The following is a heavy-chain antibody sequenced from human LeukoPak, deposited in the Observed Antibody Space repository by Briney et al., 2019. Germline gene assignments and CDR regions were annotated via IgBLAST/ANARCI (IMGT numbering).Heavy chain of an antibody. J-gene: IGHJ4*02. CDR3: ARGGYSSGWYHYY. Sequence: SETLSLTCTVSGGSISSSSYYWGWIRQPPGKGLEWIGSIYYSGSTYCNPSLKSRVTISVDTSKNQFSLKLSSVTAADTAVYYCARGGYSSGWYHYYWGQGTLVTVSS. CDR1: GGSISSSSYY. V-gene: IGHV4-39*07. CDR2: IYYSGST. D-gene: IGHD6-19*01.